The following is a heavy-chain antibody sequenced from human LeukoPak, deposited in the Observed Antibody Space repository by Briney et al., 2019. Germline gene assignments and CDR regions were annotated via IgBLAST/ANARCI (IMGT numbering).Heavy chain of an antibody. V-gene: IGHV3-23*01. CDR3: AKRLSFGVAIGDFDY. J-gene: IGHJ4*02. D-gene: IGHD3-3*01. CDR1: GFTLSNHA. Sequence: GGSLRLSCAASGFTLSNHAMSWVRHAPGKGLEWVSAISGSGDSTYYADSVKGRFTISRDSSMETLYLQMNSLRAEDTATYFCAKRLSFGVAIGDFDYWGQGTRVSVSS. CDR2: ISGSGDST.